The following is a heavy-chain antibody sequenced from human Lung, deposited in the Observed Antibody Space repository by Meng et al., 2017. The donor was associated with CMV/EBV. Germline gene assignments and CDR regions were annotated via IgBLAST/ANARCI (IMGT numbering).Heavy chain of an antibody. Sequence: QVQLVQSGAEVKEPGASVKLSCKTSGYTFIDYHIHWVRQAPGQGLEWMGWISPYNGDTIYARDFQGWVTMTRDTSNRTLYMEVSGLRFDDTAVYYCARAIVKNGKRQFDYWGQGTLVTVSS. CDR2: ISPYNGDT. CDR1: GYTFIDYH. J-gene: IGHJ4*02. CDR3: ARAIVKNGKRQFDY. V-gene: IGHV1-2*04. D-gene: IGHD1-1*01.